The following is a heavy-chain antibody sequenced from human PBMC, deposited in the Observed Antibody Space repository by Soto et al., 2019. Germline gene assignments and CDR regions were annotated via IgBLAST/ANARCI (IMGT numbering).Heavy chain of an antibody. D-gene: IGHD1-1*01. J-gene: IGHJ4*02. CDR1: GDSISSSSYY. Sequence: SETLSLTCTVSGDSISSSSYYWGWIRQPPGKGLECIGSIFYSGSTYYNPSLKSRVTISIDTSKNQFSLKLSPVTAADTAVYYCARVAKQLRRSLDYWGQGNLVTVSS. CDR3: ARVAKQLRRSLDY. CDR2: IFYSGST. V-gene: IGHV4-39*01.